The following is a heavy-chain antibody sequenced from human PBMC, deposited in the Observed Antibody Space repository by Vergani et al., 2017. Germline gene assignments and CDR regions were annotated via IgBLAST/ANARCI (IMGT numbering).Heavy chain of an antibody. V-gene: IGHV1-46*01. J-gene: IGHJ5*02. CDR2: INPSGGST. Sequence: QVQVVQSGAEVKKSGASVKVSCKTSGYTFTSYYIHWVRQAPGQGLEWMGVINPSGGSTNYAQNFQGRVTMTRDTSTSTVFMELSSLRSEDTAVYYCARGCGSTSCYKRGEDWFDPWGQGTLVTVSS. CDR3: ARGCGSTSCYKRGEDWFDP. CDR1: GYTFTSYY. D-gene: IGHD2-2*02.